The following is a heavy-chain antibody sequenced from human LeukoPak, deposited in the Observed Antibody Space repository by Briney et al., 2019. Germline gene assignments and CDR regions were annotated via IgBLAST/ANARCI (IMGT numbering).Heavy chain of an antibody. V-gene: IGHV4-30-4*01. CDR3: ARAPSDSWFQH. D-gene: IGHD3-22*01. Sequence: PSETLSPTCTVSGGSISSGDYYWSWIRQPPGKGLEWIGYIYYSGSTYYNPSLKSRVTISVDTSKNQFSLKLSSVTAADTAVYYRARAPSDSWFQHWGQGTLVTVSS. J-gene: IGHJ1*01. CDR1: GGSISSGDYY. CDR2: IYYSGST.